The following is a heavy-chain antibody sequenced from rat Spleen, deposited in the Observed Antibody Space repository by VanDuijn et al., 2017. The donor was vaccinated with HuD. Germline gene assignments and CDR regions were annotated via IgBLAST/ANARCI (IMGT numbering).Heavy chain of an antibody. V-gene: IGHV2-6*01. Sequence: QVQLKESGPGLVQPSQTLFLTCIVSGFSLTNYTITWVRQPPGKGLEWIAAISSGGSTYYNSPLKSRLSISRDTSKSQVFLKMNSLQTEDTAMYFCARSSAYVMDAWGPGASVTVSS. CDR3: ARSSAYVMDA. CDR1: GFSLTNYT. CDR2: ISSGGST. J-gene: IGHJ4*01.